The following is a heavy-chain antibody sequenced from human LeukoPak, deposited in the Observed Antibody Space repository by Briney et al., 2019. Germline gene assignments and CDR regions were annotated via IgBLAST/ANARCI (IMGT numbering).Heavy chain of an antibody. CDR2: IYTSGST. CDR3: ARWGRNYYDSSGPFTPWFDP. CDR1: GGSISSYY. V-gene: IGHV4-4*07. J-gene: IGHJ5*02. Sequence: SETLSLTCTVSGGSISSYYWSWIRQPAGKGLEWIGRIYTSGSTNYNPSLKSRVTMSVDTSKNQFSLKLSSVTAADTAVYYCARWGRNYYDSSGPFTPWFDPWGQGTPVTVSS. D-gene: IGHD3-22*01.